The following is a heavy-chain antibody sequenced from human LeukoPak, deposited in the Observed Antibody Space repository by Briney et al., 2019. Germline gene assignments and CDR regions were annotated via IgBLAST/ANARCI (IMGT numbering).Heavy chain of an antibody. CDR2: INPNSGGT. CDR1: GYTFTGYY. CDR3: ARGVHVWGSYRYFDY. D-gene: IGHD3-16*02. V-gene: IGHV1-2*02. Sequence: ASVKVSCKASGYTFTGYYMHWVRQAPGQGLEWMGWINPNSGGTNYAQKFQGRVTMTRDTSTSTAYMELSRLRSDDTAVYYCARGVHVWGSYRYFDYWGQGTLVTVSS. J-gene: IGHJ4*02.